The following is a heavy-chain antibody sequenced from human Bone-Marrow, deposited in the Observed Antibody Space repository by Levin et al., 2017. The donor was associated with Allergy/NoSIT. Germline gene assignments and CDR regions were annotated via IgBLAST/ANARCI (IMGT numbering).Heavy chain of an antibody. V-gene: IGHV1-24*01. Sequence: GESLKISCKVSGYTLTELSMHWVRQAPGKGLEWMGGFDPEHDERIYAQKFQGRVTMTEDTSTDTAYMELSSLRSEDTAVYYCATAPGTENGGGGILDYWGQGTLVTVSS. CDR2: FDPEHDER. CDR3: ATAPGTENGGGGILDY. J-gene: IGHJ4*02. CDR1: GYTLTELS. D-gene: IGHD1-1*01.